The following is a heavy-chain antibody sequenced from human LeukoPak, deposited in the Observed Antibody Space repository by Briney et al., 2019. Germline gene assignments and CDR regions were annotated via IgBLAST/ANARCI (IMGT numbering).Heavy chain of an antibody. CDR1: GFTFDDYA. J-gene: IGHJ4*02. D-gene: IGHD6-13*01. Sequence: GGSLRLSCAASGFTFDDYALHWVRQAPGKGLEWVSGISWNSGSIGYADSVKGRFTISRDNSKNTLYLQMNSLRAEDTAVYYCAKSEAAVIFDYWGQGTLVTVSS. CDR2: ISWNSGSI. V-gene: IGHV3-9*01. CDR3: AKSEAAVIFDY.